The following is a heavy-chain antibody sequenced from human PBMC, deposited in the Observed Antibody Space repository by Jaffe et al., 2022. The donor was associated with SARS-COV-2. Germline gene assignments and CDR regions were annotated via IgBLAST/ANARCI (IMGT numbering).Heavy chain of an antibody. CDR2: IYYSGST. Sequence: QLQLQESGPGLVKPSETLSLTCTVSGGSISSSSYYWGWIRQPPGKGLEWIGSIYYSGSTYYNPSLKSRVTISVDTSKNQFSLKLSSVTAADTAVYYCASPPAHMTDYYDSSGYLGAYIFWGQGTLVTVSS. D-gene: IGHD3-22*01. V-gene: IGHV4-39*01. J-gene: IGHJ4*02. CDR3: ASPPAHMTDYYDSSGYLGAYIF. CDR1: GGSISSSSYY.